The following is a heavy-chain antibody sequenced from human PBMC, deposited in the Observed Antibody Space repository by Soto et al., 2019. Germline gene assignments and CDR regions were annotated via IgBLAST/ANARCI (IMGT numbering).Heavy chain of an antibody. V-gene: IGHV1-46*03. D-gene: IGHD6-6*01. CDR3: SLRGRRPSYFAS. J-gene: IGHJ4*02. Sequence: QVQLVQSGAEVKKPGASVKVSCKASGYTFTSYYMHWVRQAPGQGLEWMGIINPSGGSTSYAQKFQGSVTKPRSTPTRTVYMSLSSLSSEDTAVYYCSLRGRRPSYFASWGQGPLVTVSS. CDR1: GYTFTSYY. CDR2: INPSGGST.